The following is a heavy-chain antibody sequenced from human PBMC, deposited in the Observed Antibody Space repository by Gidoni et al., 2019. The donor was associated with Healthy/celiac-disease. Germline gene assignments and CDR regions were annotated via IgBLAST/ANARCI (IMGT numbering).Heavy chain of an antibody. D-gene: IGHD3-22*01. CDR1: GGSFSGSY. CDR3: ARRIGYDSRGYYYNRFDY. J-gene: IGHJ4*02. Sequence: QVQLQQWGAGLFKPSETLSLTCAVSGGSFSGSYCRWIRQPPGKGLEWIGEINNSGSTNYNPSLKSRVTISVDKSKNQFYRKLSSVTAADTAVYYCARRIGYDSRGYYYNRFDYWGQGTLVTVSS. V-gene: IGHV4-34*01. CDR2: INNSGST.